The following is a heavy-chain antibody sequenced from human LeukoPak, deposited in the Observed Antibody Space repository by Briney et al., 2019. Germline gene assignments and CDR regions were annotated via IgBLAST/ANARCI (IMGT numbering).Heavy chain of an antibody. CDR3: ARRLTGTDAFDI. CDR2: IIPIFGTA. V-gene: IGHV1-69*05. J-gene: IGHJ3*02. CDR1: GGTFSSYA. Sequence: VASVKVSCKASGGTFSSYAISWVRQAPRQGLEWMGRIIPIFGTANYAQKFQGRVTITTDESTSTAYMELSSLRSEDTAVYYCARRLTGTDAFDIWGQGTMVTVSS. D-gene: IGHD7-27*01.